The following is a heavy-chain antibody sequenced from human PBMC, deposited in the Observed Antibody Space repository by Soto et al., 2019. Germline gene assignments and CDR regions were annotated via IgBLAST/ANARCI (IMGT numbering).Heavy chain of an antibody. D-gene: IGHD2-15*01. CDR2: INHSGST. CDR3: ARGVGDIVVVGPASRDYYYFYMDV. V-gene: IGHV4-34*01. CDR1: GGSLRGYY. Sequence: SETLSLTCAVYGGSLRGYYWTWIRQPPGKGLEWIGEINHSGSTNYNPSLRSRVTISRDTSKNQFALKLSSVTAADTAVYYCARGVGDIVVVGPASRDYYYFYMDVWVKGTTVTVAS. J-gene: IGHJ6*03.